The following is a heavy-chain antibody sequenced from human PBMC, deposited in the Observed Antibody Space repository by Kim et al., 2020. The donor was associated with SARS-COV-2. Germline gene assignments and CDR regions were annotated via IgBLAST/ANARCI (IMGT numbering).Heavy chain of an antibody. Sequence: GGSLRLSCAASGFTFSSYGMHWVRQAPGKGLEWVAVIWYDGSNKYYVDSVKGRFTISRDNSKNTLYLQMNSLRAEDTAVYYCARDPSAGIAAAGVIDYWGQGTLVTVSS. J-gene: IGHJ4*02. CDR2: IWYDGSNK. D-gene: IGHD6-13*01. CDR1: GFTFSSYG. V-gene: IGHV3-33*01. CDR3: ARDPSAGIAAAGVIDY.